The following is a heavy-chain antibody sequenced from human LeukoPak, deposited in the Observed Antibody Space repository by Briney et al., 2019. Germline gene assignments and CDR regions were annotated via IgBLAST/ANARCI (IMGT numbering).Heavy chain of an antibody. Sequence: GGSLRLSCAASGLTFHNYAMTWVRQAPGKGLEWVSVISGGGDSTYYADSVKGRFTISRDNSENTLYLHMNSLRADDTAVYYCAKKKLLGCGVVCYPLLLDQWGQGTLVTVSS. D-gene: IGHD2-21*01. CDR2: ISGGGDST. CDR1: GLTFHNYA. CDR3: AKKKLLGCGVVCYPLLLDQ. J-gene: IGHJ4*02. V-gene: IGHV3-23*01.